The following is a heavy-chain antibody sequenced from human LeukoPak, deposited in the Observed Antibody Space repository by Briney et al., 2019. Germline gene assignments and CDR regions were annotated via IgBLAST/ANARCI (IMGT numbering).Heavy chain of an antibody. Sequence: GASLQISCKGPGSRFTSYWISWVRQMPGKGLEWMGRIDPSDSYTNYSPSFQGHVTISADKSISTAYLQWSSLKASDTAMYYCARGGAVERYCSSTSCYWVDAFDIWGQGTMVTVSS. V-gene: IGHV5-10-1*01. J-gene: IGHJ3*02. CDR2: IDPSDSYT. CDR1: GSRFTSYW. D-gene: IGHD2-2*01. CDR3: ARGGAVERYCSSTSCYWVDAFDI.